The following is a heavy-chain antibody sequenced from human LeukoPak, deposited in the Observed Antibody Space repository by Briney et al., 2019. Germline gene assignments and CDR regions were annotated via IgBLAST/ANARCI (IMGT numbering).Heavy chain of an antibody. CDR3: ARDFPESGSYDY. J-gene: IGHJ4*02. Sequence: SETLSLTCTVSGGSISSSSYYWSWIRQPPGTGLEWIGEINHSGSTNYNPSLKSRVTISVDTSKNQFSLKLSSVTAADTAVYYCARDFPESGSYDYWGQGTLVTVSS. CDR2: INHSGST. CDR1: GGSISSSSYY. V-gene: IGHV4-39*07. D-gene: IGHD1-26*01.